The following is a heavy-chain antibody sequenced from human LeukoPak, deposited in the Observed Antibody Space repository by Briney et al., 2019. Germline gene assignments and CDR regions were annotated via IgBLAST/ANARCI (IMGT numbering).Heavy chain of an antibody. V-gene: IGHV4-4*07. CDR2: IYTSGST. D-gene: IGHD3-16*01. J-gene: IGHJ4*02. CDR3: ARDSGGWGSISGAYFVY. CDR1: GASINSYY. Sequence: SETLSLTCSVSGASINSYYWSWIRQPAGKGLEWIGRIYTSGSTNYNPSLKSRVTMSVDTSKNQFSMKLSSVTAADTAVYYCARDSGGWGSISGAYFVYWGQGTLVTVSS.